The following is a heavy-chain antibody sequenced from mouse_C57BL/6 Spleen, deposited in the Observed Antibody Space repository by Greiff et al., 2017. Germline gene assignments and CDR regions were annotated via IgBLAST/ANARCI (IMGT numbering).Heavy chain of an antibody. CDR1: GYTFTDYY. CDR2: LYPGSGNT. J-gene: IGHJ2*01. D-gene: IGHD4-1*02. V-gene: IGHV1-76*01. CDR3: AINWDVEDFYY. Sequence: VKLMESGAELVRPGASVKLSCKASGYTFTDYYINWVKQRPGQGLEWIARLYPGSGNTYYNEKFKGKATLTAEKSSSTAYMQLSSLTSEDSAVYFCAINWDVEDFYYWGQGATLTVSS.